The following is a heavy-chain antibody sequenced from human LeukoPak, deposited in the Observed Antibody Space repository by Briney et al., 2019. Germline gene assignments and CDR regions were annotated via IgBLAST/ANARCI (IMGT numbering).Heavy chain of an antibody. CDR2: IYSGNRT. Sequence: GGSLRLSCAASGLTVSSNYMTWVRQAPGKGLEWVSVIYSGNRTKYADSVKGRFIISRDNSKNTLLFQMNSLRAEDTAVYYCARLTSGNGLDVWGQGTTVTVS. CDR3: ARLTSGNGLDV. CDR1: GLTVSSNY. V-gene: IGHV3-66*04. J-gene: IGHJ6*02. D-gene: IGHD3-3*01.